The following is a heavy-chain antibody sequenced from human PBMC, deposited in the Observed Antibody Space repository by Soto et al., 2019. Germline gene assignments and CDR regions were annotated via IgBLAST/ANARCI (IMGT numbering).Heavy chain of an antibody. CDR2: ISGSGGTT. Sequence: EVQLLESGRGLVQPGGSLRLSCAASGFTFSSYAMSWVRQAPGKGLEWVSAISGSGGTTYYADSVKGRFTFSRDNSKNTLYLQMNSLRAEDTAVYYCAKTANGWFSAFDIWGQGTMVTVSS. D-gene: IGHD6-19*01. V-gene: IGHV3-23*01. CDR1: GFTFSSYA. CDR3: AKTANGWFSAFDI. J-gene: IGHJ3*02.